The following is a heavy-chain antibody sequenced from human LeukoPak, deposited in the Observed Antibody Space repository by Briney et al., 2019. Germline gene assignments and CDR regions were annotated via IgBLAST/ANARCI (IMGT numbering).Heavy chain of an antibody. J-gene: IGHJ3*02. D-gene: IGHD1-26*01. CDR2: IYYSGST. V-gene: IGHV4-61*01. CDR3: AGPGSGSYYDGKAFDI. CDR1: GGSISSGSYY. Sequence: SETLSLTCTVSGGSISSGSYYWSWIRQPPGKGLEWIGYIYYSGSTNYNPSLKSRVTISVDTSKNQFSLKLSSVTAADTAVYYCAGPGSGSYYDGKAFDIWGQGTMVTVSS.